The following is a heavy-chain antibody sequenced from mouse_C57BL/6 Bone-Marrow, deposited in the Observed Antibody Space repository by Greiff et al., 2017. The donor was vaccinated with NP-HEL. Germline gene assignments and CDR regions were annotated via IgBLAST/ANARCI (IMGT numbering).Heavy chain of an antibody. V-gene: IGHV1-64*01. CDR2: IHPNSGST. J-gene: IGHJ3*01. D-gene: IGHD2-4*01. CDR1: GYTFTSYW. CDR3: ASKGYYDYSWFAY. Sequence: QVQLQQPGAELVKPGASVKLSCKASGYTFTSYWMHWVKQRPGQGLEWIGMIHPNSGSTNYNEKFKSKATLTVDKSSSTAYMQLSSLTSEDSAVYYCASKGYYDYSWFAYWGQGTLVTVSA.